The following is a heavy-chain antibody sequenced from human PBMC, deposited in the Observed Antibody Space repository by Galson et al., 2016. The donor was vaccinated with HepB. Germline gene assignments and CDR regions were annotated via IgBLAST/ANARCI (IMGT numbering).Heavy chain of an antibody. CDR2: ISVDGNNK. D-gene: IGHD6-19*01. J-gene: IGHJ3*02. V-gene: IGHV3-30*09. Sequence: SLRLSCAASGFLLRGSVIHWVRQAPGKGLEWVALISVDGNNKPFADSVKGRFAISRDNYQNTVDLRMNSLRPEDSAVYYCAREGFSSGRAGTFDIWGQGTVVSVSS. CDR1: GFLLRGSV. CDR3: AREGFSSGRAGTFDI.